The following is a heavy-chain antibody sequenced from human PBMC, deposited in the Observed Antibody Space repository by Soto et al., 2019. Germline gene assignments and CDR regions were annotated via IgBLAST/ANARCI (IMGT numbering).Heavy chain of an antibody. V-gene: IGHV4-30-2*01. CDR2: IYHSGST. D-gene: IGHD3-10*01. CDR3: ARVLGGSGSYYRPFDY. J-gene: IGHJ4*02. Sequence: TSETLSLTCAVSGGSISSGGYSWSWIRQPPGKGLEWIGYIYHSGSTYYNPSLKSRVTISVDRSKNQFSLKLSSVTAADTAVYYCARVLGGSGSYYRPFDYWGQGTLVTVSS. CDR1: GGSISSGGYS.